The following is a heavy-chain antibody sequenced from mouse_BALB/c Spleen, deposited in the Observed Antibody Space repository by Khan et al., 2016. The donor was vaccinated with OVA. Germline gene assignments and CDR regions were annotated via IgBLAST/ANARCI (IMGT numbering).Heavy chain of an antibody. CDR2: ISYRGST. V-gene: IGHV3-2*02. CDR1: GYSITSGYG. CDR3: ARTARIKS. J-gene: IGHJ2*01. Sequence: EVQLQESGPGLVKPSQSLSLTCTVTGYSITSGYGWNWIRQFPGKKQEWMGYISYRGSTNYNPSLKSRIANTRDTSRNQFFLQLKSVTTEDTATYYCARTARIKSWGQGTTLTVSS. D-gene: IGHD1-2*01.